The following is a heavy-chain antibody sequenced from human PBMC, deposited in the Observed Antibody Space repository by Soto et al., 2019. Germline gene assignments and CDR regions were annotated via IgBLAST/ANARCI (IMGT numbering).Heavy chain of an antibody. Sequence: EVRLSESGGGLVQPGESLRLSCAASGFNFSIYSMSWVRQAPGKGLEWVSGISATAGNKYYTNSEKGRFTISRDNFENTLILQMNNLRAEDTALYYFAIQSDGAYWGQGTLVTVS. J-gene: IGHJ4*02. CDR3: AIQSDGAY. CDR2: ISATAGNK. V-gene: IGHV3-23*01. D-gene: IGHD1-26*01. CDR1: GFNFSIYS.